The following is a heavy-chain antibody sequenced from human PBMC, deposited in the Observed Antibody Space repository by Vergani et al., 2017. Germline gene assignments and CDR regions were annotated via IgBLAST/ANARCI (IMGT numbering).Heavy chain of an antibody. J-gene: IGHJ1*01. V-gene: IGHV3-30*03. CDR3: ATKSCGTPGCQIGYFRE. CDR2: ISYDGTQY. Sequence: QVHLVESGGGVVQPGRSLRLSCVVSGFTSSYYGMHWVRQAPGKGLELVAVISYDGTQYYYADSVKGRFTISRDNSKSTLYLQMNSLRTEDTAVYYCATKSCGTPGCQIGYFREWGQGTLVTVSS. D-gene: IGHD1-1*01. CDR1: GFTSSYYG.